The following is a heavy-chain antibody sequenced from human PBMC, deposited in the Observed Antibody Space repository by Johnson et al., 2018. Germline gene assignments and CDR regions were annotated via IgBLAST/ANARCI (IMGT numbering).Heavy chain of an antibody. CDR1: GFTFSSYV. D-gene: IGHD6-19*01. V-gene: IGHV3-23*04. CDR3: AREYSSGGLHGMDV. CDR2: ITETGGST. Sequence: VQLVQSGGGLAQPGGSLKLSCVASGFTFSSYVMSWVRQVPDKGLEWVSTITETGGSTYYADSVRGRFTISRDNSKDTLYLQMNSLGAEETAVYYCAREYSSGGLHGMDVWGQGTTVTVSS. J-gene: IGHJ6*02.